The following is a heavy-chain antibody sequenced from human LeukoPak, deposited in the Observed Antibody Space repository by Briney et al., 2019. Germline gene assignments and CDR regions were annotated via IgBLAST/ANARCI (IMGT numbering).Heavy chain of an antibody. CDR2: ISTGGTTI. CDR3: ARATLGLDY. Sequence: VGSLRLSCAASGFTFRNNEMNWVRQAPGKGLEWVSYISTGGTTISYADSVKGRFTISRDDVRNSLHLEMNSLRAEDTAVYFCARATLGLDYWGQGILVSVSS. V-gene: IGHV3-48*03. CDR1: GFTFRNNE. J-gene: IGHJ4*02. D-gene: IGHD3-10*01.